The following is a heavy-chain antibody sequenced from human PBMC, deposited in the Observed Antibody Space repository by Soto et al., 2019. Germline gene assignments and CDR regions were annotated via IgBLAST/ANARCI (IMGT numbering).Heavy chain of an antibody. Sequence: GGSLRLSCAASGVTFSRFELHWVRQAPGKGLEWISYISSSGSTAYYASSVEGRFTISRDNANNSVYLQMDSLRAEDTALYYCTRAAWFPYLSFYWGQGALVTVSS. CDR3: TRAAWFPYLSFY. D-gene: IGHD3-10*01. CDR2: ISSSGSTA. V-gene: IGHV3-48*03. CDR1: GVTFSRFE. J-gene: IGHJ4*02.